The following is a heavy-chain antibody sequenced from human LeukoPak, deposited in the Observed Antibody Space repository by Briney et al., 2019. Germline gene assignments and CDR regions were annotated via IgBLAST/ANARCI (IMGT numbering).Heavy chain of an antibody. J-gene: IGHJ4*02. Sequence: GESLKISCQGSGYSFSTYWIGWVRQMPGKGLEWMGIIYPGDSDTRYTPSFQGQVTISADKSVSTAYLQWSSLKASDTAIYYCARPRISRGVIYQVGYWGQGTLVAVSS. D-gene: IGHD3-10*01. CDR3: ARPRISRGVIYQVGY. V-gene: IGHV5-51*01. CDR1: GYSFSTYW. CDR2: IYPGDSDT.